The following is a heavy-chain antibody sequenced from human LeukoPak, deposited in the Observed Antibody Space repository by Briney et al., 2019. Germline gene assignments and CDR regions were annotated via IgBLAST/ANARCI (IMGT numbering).Heavy chain of an antibody. Sequence: SETLSLTCTVSGGSISSYYWSWIRQPPGKGLEWIGYIYYSGSTNYNPSLKSRVTISVDTSKNQFSLKLSSVTAADTAVYYCARQRYYGSGSYYKDWGQGTLVTVSS. CDR2: IYYSGST. CDR1: GGSISSYY. CDR3: ARQRYYGSGSYYKD. J-gene: IGHJ4*02. D-gene: IGHD3-10*01. V-gene: IGHV4-59*01.